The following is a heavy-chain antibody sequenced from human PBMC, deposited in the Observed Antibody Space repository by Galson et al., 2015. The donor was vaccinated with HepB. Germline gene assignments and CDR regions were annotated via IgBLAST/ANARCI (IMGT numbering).Heavy chain of an antibody. CDR3: VRIGPAAVDS. CDR2: IEWDNKK. J-gene: IGHJ5*02. CDR1: GFSLNSREPR. Sequence: PALVKPTQTLTLTCTFSGFSLNSREPRVSWIRPPPGKALEWLARIEWDNKKFYSASLKTRLTISKDTSKNQVVLTLTNVDPVDTATYYCVRIGPAAVDSWGLGTLVTVSS. V-gene: IGHV2-70*04. D-gene: IGHD6-13*01.